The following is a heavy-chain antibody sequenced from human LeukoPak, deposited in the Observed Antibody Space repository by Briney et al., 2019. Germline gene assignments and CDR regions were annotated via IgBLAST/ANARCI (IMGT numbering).Heavy chain of an antibody. Sequence: SETLSLTCTVSGGSISSSSYYWGWIRQPPGKGLEWIGSIYYSGSTYYNPSLKSRVTISVDTSKNQFSLKLSSVTAADTAVYYCARGRGVPAATSRLDYWGQGTLVTVSS. J-gene: IGHJ4*02. CDR2: IYYSGST. V-gene: IGHV4-39*01. CDR3: ARGRGVPAATSRLDY. CDR1: GGSISSSSYY. D-gene: IGHD2-2*01.